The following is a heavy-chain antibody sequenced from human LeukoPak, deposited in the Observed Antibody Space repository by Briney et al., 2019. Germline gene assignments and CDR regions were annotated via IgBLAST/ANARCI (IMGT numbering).Heavy chain of an antibody. Sequence: GGSLRLSCAASGFTFSSSAMHWVRQGPGKRLEWVAYIAHHGNNKYYADSVKGRFTISRDNSKGTLYLQMNSLRADDTAVYYCAKDGSWSCTDWGQGTLVTVSS. D-gene: IGHD2-8*02. CDR3: AKDGSWSCTD. CDR2: IAHHGNNK. V-gene: IGHV3-30*02. CDR1: GFTFSSSA. J-gene: IGHJ4*02.